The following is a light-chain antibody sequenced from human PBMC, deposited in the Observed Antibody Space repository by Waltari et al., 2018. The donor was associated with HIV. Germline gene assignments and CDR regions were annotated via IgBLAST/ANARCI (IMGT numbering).Light chain of an antibody. V-gene: IGKV3-20*01. Sequence: EIVLTQSPGTLSLSPGERATLSCRASQSVSSSYLAWYQQKPGQAPRLLIYGASSRATGIPDRFSGSGSGTDFTLTISRLEPEDFVVYYCQQYGSSPWYTFGQGTKLEIK. CDR1: QSVSSSY. CDR3: QQYGSSPWYT. J-gene: IGKJ2*01. CDR2: GAS.